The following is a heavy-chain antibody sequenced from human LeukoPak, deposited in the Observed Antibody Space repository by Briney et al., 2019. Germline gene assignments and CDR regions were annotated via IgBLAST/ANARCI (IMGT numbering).Heavy chain of an antibody. V-gene: IGHV4-59*01. D-gene: IGHD3-22*01. Sequence: SETLSLTCTVSGGSISSYYWSWIRQPPGKGLEWIGYIYYSGSTNYNPSLKSRVTISVDTSKNQFSLKLSSVTAADTAVYYYARTGGLKRLYYYDSSGPSWFDPWGQGTLVTVSS. J-gene: IGHJ5*02. CDR2: IYYSGST. CDR1: GGSISSYY. CDR3: ARTGGLKRLYYYDSSGPSWFDP.